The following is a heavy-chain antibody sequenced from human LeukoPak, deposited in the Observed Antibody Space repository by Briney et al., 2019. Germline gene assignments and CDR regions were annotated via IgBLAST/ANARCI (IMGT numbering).Heavy chain of an antibody. D-gene: IGHD3-10*01. CDR3: AKGRYFGEHYFDS. Sequence: GSLRLSCSASGFTFSGYAMTWVRQAPGKGLEWVSTISGSGSSTYYADSMKGRFTISRDNSNNTLYLQMNSLRAEDTAVYYCAKGRYFGEHYFDSWGQGTLVTVSS. V-gene: IGHV3-23*01. CDR1: GFTFSGYA. J-gene: IGHJ4*02. CDR2: ISGSGSST.